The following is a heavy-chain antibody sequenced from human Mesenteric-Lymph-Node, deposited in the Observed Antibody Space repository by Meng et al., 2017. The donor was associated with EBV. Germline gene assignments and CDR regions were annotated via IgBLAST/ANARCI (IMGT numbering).Heavy chain of an antibody. J-gene: IGHJ2*01. Sequence: PGGQRLLQPLAPLSLPCDVSGRYFSDDSWSWFPHPPWRGLEWIGEINHSGSTGYNPSLKGRVTISVDTSKNQFSVRLTSVTAADTAVYYCARSRRYGGLDYWYFDLWGRGTLVTVSS. CDR3: ARSRRYGGLDYWYFDL. D-gene: IGHD4-23*01. V-gene: IGHV4-34*01. CDR2: INHSGST. CDR1: GRYFSDDS.